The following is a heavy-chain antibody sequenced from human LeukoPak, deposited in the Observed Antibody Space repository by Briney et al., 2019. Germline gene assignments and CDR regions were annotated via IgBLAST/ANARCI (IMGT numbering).Heavy chain of an antibody. D-gene: IGHD2-21*01. CDR3: ARDRRGLGY. J-gene: IGHJ4*02. CDR2: TYYRSKWYN. Sequence: SQTLSLTCAISGDTVSSDRAAWNWLRQSPSRGFEWLGRTYYRSKWYNEYSVSVKSRITINPDTSKNQFSLQLNSVTPEDTAVYYCARDRRGLGYWGQGTLVTVSS. V-gene: IGHV6-1*01. CDR1: GDTVSSDRAA.